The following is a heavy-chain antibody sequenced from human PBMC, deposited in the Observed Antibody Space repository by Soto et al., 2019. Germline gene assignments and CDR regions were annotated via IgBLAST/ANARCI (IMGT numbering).Heavy chain of an antibody. CDR1: GGSVSEGNYY. D-gene: IGHD2-8*01. Sequence: SESLSLACTLSGGSVSEGNYYWGWIRQSPGKGLEWIGSVYYRVRSYSKSSVKSRVTISVDTSKTQFSLNLNSVTASDTAVYYCVSQRTSVLTQAYFDYWGPGALVTVSS. J-gene: IGHJ4*02. CDR3: VSQRTSVLTQAYFDY. V-gene: IGHV4-39*01. CDR2: VYYRVRS.